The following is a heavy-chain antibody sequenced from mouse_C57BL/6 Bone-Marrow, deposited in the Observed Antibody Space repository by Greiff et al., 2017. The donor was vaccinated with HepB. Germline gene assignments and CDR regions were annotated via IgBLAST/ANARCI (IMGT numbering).Heavy chain of an antibody. CDR3: TRSGTCYFDY. J-gene: IGHJ2*01. D-gene: IGHD4-1*01. CDR2: IDPETGGT. Sequence: QVQLQQSGAELVRPGASVTLSCKASGYTFTDYEMHWVKQTPVHVLEWIGAIDPETGGTAYNQKFKGKAILTADKSSSTAYMELRSLTSEDSAVYYCTRSGTCYFDYWGQGTTLTVSS. V-gene: IGHV1-15*01. CDR1: GYTFTDYE.